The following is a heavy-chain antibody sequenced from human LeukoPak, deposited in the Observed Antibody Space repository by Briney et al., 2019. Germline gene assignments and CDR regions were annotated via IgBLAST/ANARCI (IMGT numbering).Heavy chain of an antibody. CDR1: GYTFNYYY. CDR3: ATGRWGVDY. Sequence: ASVTVPCMASGYTFNYYYMLGVRQAPGQGREWMGWINPNRCGTNYAPKSQGRVTMTRDTSISTAYMELSRLRSDDTAVYYCATGRWGVDYWGQGTLVTVSS. J-gene: IGHJ4*02. D-gene: IGHD3-16*01. V-gene: IGHV1-2*02. CDR2: INPNRCGT.